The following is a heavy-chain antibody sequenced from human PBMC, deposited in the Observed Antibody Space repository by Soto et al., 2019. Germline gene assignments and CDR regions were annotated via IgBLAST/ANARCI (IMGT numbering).Heavy chain of an antibody. CDR2: INHSGST. D-gene: IGHD2-2*01. V-gene: IGHV4-34*01. CDR1: GGSISSYY. J-gene: IGHJ5*02. Sequence: PSETLSLTCTVSGGSISSYYWSWIRQPPGKGLEWIGEINHSGSTNYNPSLKSRVTISVDTSKNQFSLKLSSVTAADTAVYYCARSSPYRGWFDPWGQGTLVTVSS. CDR3: ARSSPYRGWFDP.